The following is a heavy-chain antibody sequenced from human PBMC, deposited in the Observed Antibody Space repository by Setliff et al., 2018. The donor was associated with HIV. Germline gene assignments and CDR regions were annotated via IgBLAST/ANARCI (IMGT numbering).Heavy chain of an antibody. CDR2: ISYRGNT. V-gene: IGHV4-61*10. D-gene: IGHD5-18*01. CDR1: RGSITTGSYY. J-gene: IGHJ4*01. CDR3: ARTRGYSYGTLAGFDY. Sequence: SETLSLTCTVSRGSITTGSYYWNWIRQPAGQGLEWIGYISYRGNTDYNPSHEKRVDMSVDTSKQQFSLEVSTVTAADPAVYYCARTRGYSYGTLAGFDYWGRGSLVTVS.